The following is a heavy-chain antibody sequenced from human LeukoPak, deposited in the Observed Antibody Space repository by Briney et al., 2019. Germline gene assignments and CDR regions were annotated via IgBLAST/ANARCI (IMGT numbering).Heavy chain of an antibody. Sequence: GGSLRLSCAASGFTFSSYSMNWVRQAPGKGLEWVSSISSSSSYIHYADSVKGRFTISRDNAKNSLYLQMNSLRAEDTAVYYCASITYLDYSYNWFDPWGQGTLVTVSS. D-gene: IGHD4-11*01. CDR2: ISSSSSYI. CDR3: ASITYLDYSYNWFDP. CDR1: GFTFSSYS. J-gene: IGHJ5*02. V-gene: IGHV3-21*01.